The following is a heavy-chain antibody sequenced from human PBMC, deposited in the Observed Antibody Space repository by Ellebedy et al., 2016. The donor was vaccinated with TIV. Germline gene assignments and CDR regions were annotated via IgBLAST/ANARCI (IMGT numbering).Heavy chain of an antibody. D-gene: IGHD3-10*01. V-gene: IGHV3-7*03. CDR2: IKQDGSEK. CDR3: ARDRGFTLGYYFDY. Sequence: GESLKISCAASGFTFSSYGMHWVRQAPGKGLEWVANIKQDGSEKYYVDSMKGRFTISRDNAKNSLYLQMNSLRAEDTAVYYCARDRGFTLGYYFDYWGQGTLVTVSS. CDR1: GFTFSSYG. J-gene: IGHJ4*02.